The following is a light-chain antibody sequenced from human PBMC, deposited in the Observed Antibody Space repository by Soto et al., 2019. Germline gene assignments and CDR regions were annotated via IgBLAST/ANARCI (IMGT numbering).Light chain of an antibody. Sequence: EIVLTQSPGTLSLSPGERATLSCRASQSVSSGYLAWYQPKPGQAPRLLIYDASNRATGIPARFSGRGSGTDFTLTISSLEPEDFAVYYCQQRSNWPPITFGQGTRLEI. CDR3: QQRSNWPPIT. J-gene: IGKJ5*01. CDR2: DAS. V-gene: IGKV3-11*01. CDR1: QSVSSGY.